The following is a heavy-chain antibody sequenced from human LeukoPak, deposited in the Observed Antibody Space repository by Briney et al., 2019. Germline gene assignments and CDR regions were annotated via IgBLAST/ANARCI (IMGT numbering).Heavy chain of an antibody. J-gene: IGHJ4*02. Sequence: SETLSLTCTVSGGSISSGDYYWSWIRQPPGKGLEWIGNIYYSGSTYYSPSLKSRVTISVDTSENQFSLKLSSVTAADTAVYYCARLRGATVTTHNFDYWGQGTLVTVSS. D-gene: IGHD4-17*01. V-gene: IGHV4-30-4*08. CDR3: ARLRGATVTTHNFDY. CDR1: GGSISSGDYY. CDR2: IYYSGST.